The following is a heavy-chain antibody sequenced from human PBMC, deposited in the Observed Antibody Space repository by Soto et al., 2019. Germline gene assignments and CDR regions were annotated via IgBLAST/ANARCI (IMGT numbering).Heavy chain of an antibody. D-gene: IGHD6-19*01. Sequence: SDTLSLTCTVSGGSISSYYWSWIRQPPGKGLEWIGYIYYSGSTNYNPSLKSRVTISVDTSKNQFSLKLSSVTAADTAVYYCARVGGSGWSPYYYYYMDVWGKGTTVTVSS. CDR3: ARVGGSGWSPYYYYYMDV. CDR1: GGSISSYY. V-gene: IGHV4-59*01. J-gene: IGHJ6*03. CDR2: IYYSGST.